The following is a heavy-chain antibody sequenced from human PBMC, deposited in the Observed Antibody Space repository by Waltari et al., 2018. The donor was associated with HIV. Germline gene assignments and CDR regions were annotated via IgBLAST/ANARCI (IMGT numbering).Heavy chain of an antibody. CDR1: GFTVSNNY. CDR3: ARDWSSSYDY. J-gene: IGHJ4*02. Sequence: EVQLVETGGGLIQPGGSLRLSCAGAGFTVSNNYMSWVRQAPGKGLDWVSVIYSGGSTYYADSVKGRFTISRDNSKNTLYLQMNSLRAEDTAVYYCARDWSSSYDYWGQGTLVTVSS. CDR2: IYSGGST. V-gene: IGHV3-53*02. D-gene: IGHD6-13*01.